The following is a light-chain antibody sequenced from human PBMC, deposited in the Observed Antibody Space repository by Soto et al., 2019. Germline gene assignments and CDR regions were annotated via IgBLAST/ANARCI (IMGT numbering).Light chain of an antibody. CDR1: QSISSW. CDR2: KAS. V-gene: IGKV1-5*03. CDR3: QQYNSYPYT. Sequence: DIQMTQSPSTLSASVGDRVTITCRASQSISSWLAWYQQNPGKAPKLLIYKASSLESGVPSRFSGSGSGTEFTLTISSLQPDDFAPYYCQQYNSYPYTFGQGTKLEIK. J-gene: IGKJ2*01.